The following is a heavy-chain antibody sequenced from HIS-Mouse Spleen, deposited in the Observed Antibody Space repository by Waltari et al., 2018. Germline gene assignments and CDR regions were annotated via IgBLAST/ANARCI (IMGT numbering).Heavy chain of an antibody. V-gene: IGHV3-30*18. CDR1: GFTFSSYG. Sequence: QVQLVESGGGVVQPGRSLRLSCAASGFTFSSYGMHWVRQAPERGLRVWAVRSMDGSNKYYADSGKGRFTIARDNSKNTLYLQMNSLRAEDTAVYYCAKEGGPYSGSYFDYWGQGTLVTVSS. CDR2: RSMDGSNK. J-gene: IGHJ4*02. D-gene: IGHD1-26*01. CDR3: AKEGGPYSGSYFDY.